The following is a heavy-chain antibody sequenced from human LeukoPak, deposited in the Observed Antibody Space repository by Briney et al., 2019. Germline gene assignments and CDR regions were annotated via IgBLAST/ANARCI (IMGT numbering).Heavy chain of an antibody. CDR3: GMSGDRVPLQDDVFDV. V-gene: IGHV5-51*01. J-gene: IGHJ3*01. CDR1: GYSFTSYC. CDR2: IYPGASGG. D-gene: IGHD1-26*01. Sequence: ESLKISCKVSGYSFTSYCIGWVRQMPRKGLEWMGTIYPGASGGTYSASFQGQVTISVDKSINTAYLQWSSLQASDTAMYYCGMSGDRVPLQDDVFDVWGQGTMVTVST.